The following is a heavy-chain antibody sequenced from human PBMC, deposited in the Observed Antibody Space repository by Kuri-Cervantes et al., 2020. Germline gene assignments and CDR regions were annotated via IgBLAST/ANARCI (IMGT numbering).Heavy chain of an antibody. Sequence: GGSLRLSCAASGFTFSDYYMSWIRQAPGKGLEWVSYISSSGSTIYYADSVKGRFTISRDNAKNSLYLQMNSLRAEDTAVYYCVRDLGSGSYYNAHYYYYGMDVWGQGTTVTVSS. J-gene: IGHJ6*02. CDR1: GFTFSDYY. D-gene: IGHD3-10*01. V-gene: IGHV3-11*04. CDR2: ISSSGSTI. CDR3: VRDLGSGSYYNAHYYYYGMDV.